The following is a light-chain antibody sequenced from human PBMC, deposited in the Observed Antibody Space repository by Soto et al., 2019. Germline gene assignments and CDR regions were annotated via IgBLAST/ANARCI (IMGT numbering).Light chain of an antibody. CDR3: LQSHSFPLT. CDR1: QDVGTW. Sequence: IQMTQSPSSVSAAIGDRVTITCRASQDVGTWVAWYQQQPGKPPKLLIYGASGLHTGVPSRFSGSGSGTDFTLTFSALHPEDFATYFCLQSHSFPLTFGGGTNVDIK. V-gene: IGKV1-12*01. CDR2: GAS. J-gene: IGKJ4*01.